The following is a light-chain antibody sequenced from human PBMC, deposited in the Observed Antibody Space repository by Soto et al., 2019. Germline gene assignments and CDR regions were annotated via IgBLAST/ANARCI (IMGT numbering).Light chain of an antibody. V-gene: IGKV3-11*01. J-gene: IGKJ1*01. CDR1: QALNTR. CDR2: LTS. CDR3: HRRQSWPWT. Sequence: EIVLTQSPATLSAFPGDRVTLSCRASQALNTRLAWYQHKPGQAPRLLIYLTSNRAAGVPSRFSAWGSETDFTLTISDVQPEDFAVYYCHRRQSWPWTFGQGTKVDIK.